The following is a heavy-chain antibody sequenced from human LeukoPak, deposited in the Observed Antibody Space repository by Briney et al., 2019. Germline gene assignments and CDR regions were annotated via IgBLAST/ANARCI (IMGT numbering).Heavy chain of an antibody. CDR1: GGTFSSYA. Sequence: SVKVSCKASGGTFSSYAISWVRPAPGQGLEWMGGIIPIFGTANYAQKFKGRVTITTDESTSTAYMELSSLRSEDTAVYYCSRDRCSSNSCYYWFDPWGQGTLVTVSS. J-gene: IGHJ5*02. V-gene: IGHV1-69*05. D-gene: IGHD2-2*01. CDR3: SRDRCSSNSCYYWFDP. CDR2: IIPIFGTA.